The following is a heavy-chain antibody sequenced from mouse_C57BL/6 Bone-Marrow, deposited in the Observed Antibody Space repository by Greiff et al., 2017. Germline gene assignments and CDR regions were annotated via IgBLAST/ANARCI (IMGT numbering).Heavy chain of an antibody. V-gene: IGHV1-4*01. CDR1: GYTFTSYT. D-gene: IGHD2-1*01. Sequence: VQLQQSGAELARPGASVTMSCKASGYTFTSYTMHWVKQRPGQGLEWIGYINPSSGYTKYNQKFKDKATLTADKSSSTAYMQLSSLTSEDSAVYYCAREPHYYGYWYFDVWGTGTTVTVSS. J-gene: IGHJ1*03. CDR3: AREPHYYGYWYFDV. CDR2: INPSSGYT.